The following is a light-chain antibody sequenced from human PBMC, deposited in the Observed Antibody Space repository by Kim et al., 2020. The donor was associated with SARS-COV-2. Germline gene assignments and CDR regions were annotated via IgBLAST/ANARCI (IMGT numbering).Light chain of an antibody. CDR2: YDS. CDR1: NIGSKS. J-gene: IGLJ3*02. Sequence: SYELTQPPSVSVAPGKTASITCGGNNIGSKSVHWYQQKPGQAPVLAIYYDSDRPSGIPERFSGSNSGNTATLTISRVEVGDEADYYCQVWDSTSDQGVFG. V-gene: IGLV3-21*04. CDR3: QVWDSTSDQGV.